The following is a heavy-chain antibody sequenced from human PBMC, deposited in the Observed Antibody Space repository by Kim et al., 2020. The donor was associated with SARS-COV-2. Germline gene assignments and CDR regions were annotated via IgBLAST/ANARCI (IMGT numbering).Heavy chain of an antibody. CDR1: GYTFTSYD. Sequence: ASVKVSCKASGYTFTSYDINWVRQATGQGLEWMGWMNPNSGNTVYAQKFQGRVTMTRNTSISTAYMELSSLRSEDTAVYYCARGRGVVVAASQPYYYYYGMDVWGQGTTVTVSS. CDR3: ARGRGVVVAASQPYYYYYGMDV. D-gene: IGHD2-15*01. V-gene: IGHV1-8*01. J-gene: IGHJ6*02. CDR2: MNPNSGNT.